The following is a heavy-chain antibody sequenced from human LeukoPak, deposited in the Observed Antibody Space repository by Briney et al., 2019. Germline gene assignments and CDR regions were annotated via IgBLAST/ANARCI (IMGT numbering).Heavy chain of an antibody. D-gene: IGHD6-19*01. Sequence: SETLSLTCAVYGGSFSGYYWSWIRQPPGEGLEWIGEINHSGSTNYNPPLKSRVTISVDTSKNQFSLKLSSVTAADTAVYYCARITHSSGWYYYYYMDVWGKGTTVTISS. J-gene: IGHJ6*03. CDR1: GGSFSGYY. V-gene: IGHV4-34*01. CDR2: INHSGST. CDR3: ARITHSSGWYYYYYMDV.